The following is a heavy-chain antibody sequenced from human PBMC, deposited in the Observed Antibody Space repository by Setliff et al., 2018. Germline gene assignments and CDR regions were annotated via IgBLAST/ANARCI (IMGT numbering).Heavy chain of an antibody. CDR2: IYTSWST. J-gene: IGHJ3*01. CDR3: AKDKYSFGSGIYWNSFDL. D-gene: IGHD3-10*01. V-gene: IGHV4-61*09. Sequence: SETLSLTCTVSDDSISSRRYYWGWFRQPAGKELERIGQIYTSWSTNYNPSLKSRVTISLDTSKNQFSLSLTSVTAADTAVYYCAKDKYSFGSGIYWNSFDLWGQGTMVTVSS. CDR1: DDSISSRRYY.